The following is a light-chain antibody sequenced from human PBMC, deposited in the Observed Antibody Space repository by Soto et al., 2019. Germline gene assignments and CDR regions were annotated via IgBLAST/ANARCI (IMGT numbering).Light chain of an antibody. J-gene: IGLJ2*01. Sequence: QSALTQPPSASGSPGQSVTISCTGTSSDVGADNYVSWYQQHPGKAPKLMIYEVSKRPSGVPERFFGSKSGNTASLTVSGLQAEDEADYYCSSYANFLTVFGGGTKLTVL. CDR1: SSDVGADNY. CDR2: EVS. CDR3: SSYANFLTV. V-gene: IGLV2-8*01.